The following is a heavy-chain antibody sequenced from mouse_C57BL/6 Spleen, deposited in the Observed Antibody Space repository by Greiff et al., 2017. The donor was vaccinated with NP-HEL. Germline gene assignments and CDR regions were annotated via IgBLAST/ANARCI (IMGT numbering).Heavy chain of an antibody. D-gene: IGHD2-1*01. J-gene: IGHJ2*01. CDR1: GFTFSSYA. CDR3: ARDEGYGTTEGPFDY. CDR2: ISDGGSYT. V-gene: IGHV5-4*01. Sequence: DVMLVESGGGLVKPGGSLKLSCAASGFTFSSYAMSWVRQTPEKRLEWVATISDGGSYTYYPDNVKGRFTISRDNAKNNLYLQMSHLKSEDTAMYYCARDEGYGTTEGPFDYWGQGTTLTVSS.